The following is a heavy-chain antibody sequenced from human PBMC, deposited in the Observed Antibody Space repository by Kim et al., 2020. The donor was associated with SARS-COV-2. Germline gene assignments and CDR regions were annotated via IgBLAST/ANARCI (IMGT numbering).Heavy chain of an antibody. CDR2: IWSDGSQK. CDR3: ARDKWERSLDH. V-gene: IGHV3-33*01. J-gene: IGHJ4*02. Sequence: GGSLRLSCEASGLTFRRSCLPCFLPVPGNVLEWVAMIWSDGSQKHYAESLKARFTISRDNSENTVYLQMDSLRAEDTAVYYCARDKWERSLDHWGQGTLVTVSS. D-gene: IGHD1-26*01. CDR1: GLTFRRSC.